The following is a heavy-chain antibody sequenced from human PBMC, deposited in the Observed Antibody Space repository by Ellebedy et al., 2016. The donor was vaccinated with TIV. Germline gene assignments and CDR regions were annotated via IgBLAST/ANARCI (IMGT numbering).Heavy chain of an antibody. CDR3: ARAEPYCTSTTCYAQIDY. D-gene: IGHD2-2*01. J-gene: IGHJ4*02. Sequence: GGSLRLXCAASGFTFPTYSMNWVRQAPGKGLEWVSSIFSDSLYIHYADSVKGRFTISRDDAQNSLYLQMNSLRVGDTAVHYCARAEPYCTSTTCYAQIDYWGQGILVTVSS. CDR1: GFTFPTYS. CDR2: IFSDSLYI. V-gene: IGHV3-21*01.